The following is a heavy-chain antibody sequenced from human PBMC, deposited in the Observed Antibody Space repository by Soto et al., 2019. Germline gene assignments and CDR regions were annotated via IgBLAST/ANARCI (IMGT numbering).Heavy chain of an antibody. CDR2: ISSSSSYI. Sequence: EVQLVESGGGLVKPGGSLRLSCAASGFTFSSYSMNWVRQAPGKGLEWVSSISSSSSYIYYADSVKGRFTISRDNAKNSLYLQMSSLRADDTAVYYCGRDHIVVVSQYYYGMDVWGQGTTVTVSS. CDR1: GFTFSSYS. CDR3: GRDHIVVVSQYYYGMDV. J-gene: IGHJ6*02. V-gene: IGHV3-21*01. D-gene: IGHD2-21*01.